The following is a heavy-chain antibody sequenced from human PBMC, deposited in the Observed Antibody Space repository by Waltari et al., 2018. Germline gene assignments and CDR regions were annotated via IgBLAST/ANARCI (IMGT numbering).Heavy chain of an antibody. D-gene: IGHD4-17*01. Sequence: EVQLVESGGGLIQPGGSLRLSCAASGFTVSSNYMSWVRQAPGKGLGGVSVIYSGGSTYYADSVKGRFTISRDNSKNTLYLQMNSLRAEDTAVYYCARDSTDYGDYVGAFDIWGQGTMVTVSS. V-gene: IGHV3-53*01. CDR2: IYSGGST. CDR1: GFTVSSNY. CDR3: ARDSTDYGDYVGAFDI. J-gene: IGHJ3*02.